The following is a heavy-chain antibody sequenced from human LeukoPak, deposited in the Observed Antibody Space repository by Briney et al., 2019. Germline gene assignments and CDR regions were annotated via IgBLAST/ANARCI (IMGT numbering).Heavy chain of an antibody. Sequence: GGSLRLSCAAPGFTFGSYAMSWVRQAPGKGLEWVSAISGSGGSTYYADSVKGRFTISSDNSKNTLYLQMNSLRAEDTAVYYCAKVVAGQNWFDPWGQGTLVTVSS. CDR1: GFTFGSYA. V-gene: IGHV3-23*01. D-gene: IGHD2-15*01. CDR3: AKVVAGQNWFDP. CDR2: ISGSGGST. J-gene: IGHJ5*02.